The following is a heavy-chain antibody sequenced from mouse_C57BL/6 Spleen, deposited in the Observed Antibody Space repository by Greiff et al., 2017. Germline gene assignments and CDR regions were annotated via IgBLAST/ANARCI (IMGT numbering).Heavy chain of an antibody. J-gene: IGHJ4*01. V-gene: IGHV1-80*01. CDR3: ARWDTTVRGPYAMDY. CDR2: IYPGDGDT. D-gene: IGHD1-1*01. CDR1: GYAFSSYW. Sequence: VQLQQSGAELVKPGASVKISCKASGYAFSSYWLNWVKQRPGKGLEWIGQIYPGDGDTNYNGKFKGKAALTADKSSSAAYMQLSSLTSGGSAVYFCARWDTTVRGPYAMDYWGQGTSVTVAS.